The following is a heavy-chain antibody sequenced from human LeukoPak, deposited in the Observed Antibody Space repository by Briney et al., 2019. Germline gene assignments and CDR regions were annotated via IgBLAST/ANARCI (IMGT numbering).Heavy chain of an antibody. CDR1: GGTFSNAA. V-gene: IGHV1-69*04. CDR3: ASGHSSDLRTGFFFGYFDD. CDR2: VIPFLGTT. Sequence: SVKVSCKASGGTFSNAAISWVRQAPPKGLEWMGRVIPFLGTTNYAHNFQGRVTITADKDTQTAYMELRSLTSEDTAVYFCASGHSSDLRTGFFFGYFDDWGQGTLITVSS. J-gene: IGHJ4*02. D-gene: IGHD3/OR15-3a*01.